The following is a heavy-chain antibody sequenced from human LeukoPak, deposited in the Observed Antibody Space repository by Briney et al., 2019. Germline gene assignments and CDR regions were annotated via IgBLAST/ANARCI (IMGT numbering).Heavy chain of an antibody. Sequence: GGSLRLSCAASGFTFSSYAMSWVRQAPGKGLEWVSAISGSGGSTYYADSVKGRFTISRDNSKNTLYLQKNSLRAEDTAVYYCAKDYYDSSGYSDAYDYWGQGTLVTVSS. J-gene: IGHJ4*02. CDR1: GFTFSSYA. D-gene: IGHD3-22*01. V-gene: IGHV3-23*01. CDR3: AKDYYDSSGYSDAYDY. CDR2: ISGSGGST.